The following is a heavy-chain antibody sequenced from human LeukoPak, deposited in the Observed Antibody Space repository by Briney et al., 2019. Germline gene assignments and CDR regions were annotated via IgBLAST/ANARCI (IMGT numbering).Heavy chain of an antibody. V-gene: IGHV4-39*02. CDR1: GGSISSSSYY. CDR3: ARDRSKYYYPVAGWFDP. J-gene: IGHJ5*02. Sequence: SETLSLTCTVSGGSISSSSYYRGWIRQPPGKGLEWIGSIYYSGSTYYNPSLKSRVTISVDTSKNQFSLKLSSVTAADTAVYYCARDRSKYYYPVAGWFDPWGQGTLVTVSS. CDR2: IYYSGST. D-gene: IGHD3-10*01.